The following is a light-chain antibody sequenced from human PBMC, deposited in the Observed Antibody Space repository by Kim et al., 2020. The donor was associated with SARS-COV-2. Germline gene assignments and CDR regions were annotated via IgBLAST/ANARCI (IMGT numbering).Light chain of an antibody. Sequence: EIVLWQSPGTLSLSLGDRATLSCRASQGVSNYLAWYQQKPGQAPRLLIYEASKRAAGIPARFSGSGSGTDFTLTISRLEPGDSAVYFCQQRGSFGQGTRLEIK. V-gene: IGKV3-11*01. J-gene: IGKJ5*01. CDR3: QQRGS. CDR2: EAS. CDR1: QGVSNY.